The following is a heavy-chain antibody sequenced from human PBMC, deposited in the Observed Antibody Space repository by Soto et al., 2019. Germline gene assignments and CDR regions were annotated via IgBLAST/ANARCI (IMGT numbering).Heavy chain of an antibody. D-gene: IGHD6-13*01. CDR3: TKVFRSWFDNVHFDI. V-gene: IGHV3-30*18. Sequence: QVQLVESGGGVVQPGRSLRLSCAASGFTFSNYGMHWVRQAPGKGLEWVAGIAYDGSSEYYADSVKGRFTISRDTSTNTLYLEMNSLRAEDTAGYYCTKVFRSWFDNVHFDIWGQRTVVTVSS. CDR2: IAYDGSSE. CDR1: GFTFSNYG. J-gene: IGHJ3*02.